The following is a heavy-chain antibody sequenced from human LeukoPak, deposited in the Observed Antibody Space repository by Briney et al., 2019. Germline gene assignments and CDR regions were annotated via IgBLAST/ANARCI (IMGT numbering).Heavy chain of an antibody. D-gene: IGHD5-18*01. CDR3: ATSSGYSYEYYYMDV. V-gene: IGHV3-11*01. CDR1: GFIFSNYV. CDR2: ISTSGSTM. J-gene: IGHJ6*03. Sequence: PWGSLRLSCAGSGFIFSNYVLSWVRQAPGKGLECVSYISTSGSTMYYADSVKGRFTISRDNAKNSLSLQMNSLRVEDTAVYYCATSSGYSYEYYYMDVWGKGTTVTVSS.